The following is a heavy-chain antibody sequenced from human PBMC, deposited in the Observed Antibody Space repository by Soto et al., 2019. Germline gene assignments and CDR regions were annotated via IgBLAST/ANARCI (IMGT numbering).Heavy chain of an antibody. J-gene: IGHJ4*02. Sequence: SETLSLTCAVSSGSISSSNWWSWVRQPPGKGLEWIGEIYHSGSTNYNPSLKSRVTISVDKSKNQFSLKLSSVTAADTAVYYCASNTVTDAYYFDYWGQGTLVTVSS. D-gene: IGHD4-17*01. CDR1: SGSISSSNW. V-gene: IGHV4-4*02. CDR2: IYHSGST. CDR3: ASNTVTDAYYFDY.